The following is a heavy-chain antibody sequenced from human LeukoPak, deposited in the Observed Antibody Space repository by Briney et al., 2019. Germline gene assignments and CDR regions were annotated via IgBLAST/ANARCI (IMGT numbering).Heavy chain of an antibody. J-gene: IGHJ4*02. CDR1: GYTFTGYH. CDR3: ARLIPYQLLVSPFDY. D-gene: IGHD2-2*01. Sequence: ASVKVSCKASGYTFTGYHMHWVRQAPGQGLEWMGWINPNSGGTNYAQKFQGRVTMTRDTSISTAYMELSRLRSDDTAVYYCARLIPYQLLVSPFDYWGQGTLVTVSS. CDR2: INPNSGGT. V-gene: IGHV1-2*02.